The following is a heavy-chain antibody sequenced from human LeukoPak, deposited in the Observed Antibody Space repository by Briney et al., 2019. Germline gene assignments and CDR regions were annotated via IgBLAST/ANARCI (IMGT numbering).Heavy chain of an antibody. D-gene: IGHD1-14*01. CDR3: ARHQWNQARGAFDI. CDR2: IYYSGST. Sequence: PSETLSLTCTVSGGSISSSSYYWGWIRQPPGKGLEWIGTIYYSGSTHYNPSLKSRVTVSVDTSKDQFSLKLSSVTAADTAVYSCARHQWNQARGAFDIWGQGTKVTVSS. J-gene: IGHJ3*02. CDR1: GGSISSSSYY. V-gene: IGHV4-39*01.